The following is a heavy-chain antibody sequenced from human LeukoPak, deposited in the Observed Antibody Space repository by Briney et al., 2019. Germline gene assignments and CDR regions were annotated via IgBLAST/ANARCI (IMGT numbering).Heavy chain of an antibody. CDR1: AYSTSSGYY. D-gene: IGHD4-17*01. CDR3: ASLYCDSPDPFDY. J-gene: IGHJ4*02. CDR2: IYHIGST. Sequence: PSQTLSPTCTVAAYSTSSGYYWGWIRQPPGKGRGGIGSIYHIGSTNYNPSLKSPVTISVDPSTNQFSLRLSSLTAADTAMYYCASLYCDSPDPFDYWRQGTLVTVSS. V-gene: IGHV4-38-2*02.